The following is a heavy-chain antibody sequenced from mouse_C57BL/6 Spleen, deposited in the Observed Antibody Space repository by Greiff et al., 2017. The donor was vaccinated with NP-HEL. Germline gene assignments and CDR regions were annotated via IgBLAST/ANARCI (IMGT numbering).Heavy chain of an antibody. CDR3: ARPNWDELGFDY. J-gene: IGHJ2*01. Sequence: EVMLVESGGGLVKPGGSLKLSCAASGFTFSDYGMHWVRQAPEKGLEWVAYISSGSSTIYYADTVKGRFTISRDNAKNTLFLQMTSLRSEDTAMYYCARPNWDELGFDYWGQGTTLTVSS. CDR2: ISSGSSTI. CDR1: GFTFSDYG. V-gene: IGHV5-17*01. D-gene: IGHD4-1*01.